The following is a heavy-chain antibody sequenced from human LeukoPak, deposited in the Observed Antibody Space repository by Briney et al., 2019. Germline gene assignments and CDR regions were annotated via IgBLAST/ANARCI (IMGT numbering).Heavy chain of an antibody. D-gene: IGHD3-10*01. V-gene: IGHV3-64*01. J-gene: IGHJ4*02. CDR3: ARSALWFGESTYYFDY. CDR2: ISSNGGST. CDR1: GFTFSSYA. Sequence: GGSLRLSCAASGFTFSSYAMHWVRQAPGKGLEYVSAISSNGGSTYYANSVKGIFTISRDNSKNTLYLQMGSLRAEDMAVYYCARSALWFGESTYYFDYWGQGTLVTVSS.